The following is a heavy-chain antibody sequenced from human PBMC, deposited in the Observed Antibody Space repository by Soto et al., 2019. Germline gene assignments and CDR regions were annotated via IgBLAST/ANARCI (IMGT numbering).Heavy chain of an antibody. D-gene: IGHD2-15*01. V-gene: IGHV3-74*01. J-gene: IGHJ4*02. CDR1: GFTFSSYW. CDR3: VRTSLVVAAATREDY. CDR2: INSDGSST. Sequence: EVQLVESGGGLVQPGGSLRLSCAASGFTFSSYWMHWVRQAPGKGLVWVSRINSDGSSTSYADSVKGRFTISRDNAKNTLYLQMNCLRAEDTAGYYCVRTSLVVAAATREDYWGQGTLVTVSS.